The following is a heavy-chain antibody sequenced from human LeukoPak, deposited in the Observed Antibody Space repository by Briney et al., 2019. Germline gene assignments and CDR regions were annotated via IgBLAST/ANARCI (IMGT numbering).Heavy chain of an antibody. Sequence: SETLSLTCTVSGGSISSYYWSWIRQPPGKGLEWIGYIYYSGSTNYNPSLKSRVTISVDTSKNQFSLKLSSVTAADTAVYYCARDSALLWFGELSRSIFDYWGQGTLVTVSS. J-gene: IGHJ4*02. D-gene: IGHD3-10*01. CDR3: ARDSALLWFGELSRSIFDY. CDR1: GGSISSYY. CDR2: IYYSGST. V-gene: IGHV4-59*12.